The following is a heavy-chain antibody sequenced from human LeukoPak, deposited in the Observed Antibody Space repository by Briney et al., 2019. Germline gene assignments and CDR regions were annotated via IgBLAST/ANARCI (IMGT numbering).Heavy chain of an antibody. CDR3: ARDWVYKIDY. CDR1: GFTFSSYV. CDR2: ISHDGII. V-gene: IGHV3-74*01. Sequence: GGSLRLSCETAGFTFSSYVMHWVRRTPGKGLVWASRISHDGIISYADSVKGRFTISRDNAKNTLILQMNSLRVEDTAVYYRARDWVYKIDYWGRGTLVTVSS. J-gene: IGHJ4*02. D-gene: IGHD5-24*01.